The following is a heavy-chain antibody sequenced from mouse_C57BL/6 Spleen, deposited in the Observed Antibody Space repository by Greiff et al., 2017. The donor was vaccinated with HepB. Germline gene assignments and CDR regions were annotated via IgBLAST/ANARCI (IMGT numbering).Heavy chain of an antibody. D-gene: IGHD1-1*01. CDR1: GYTFTDYN. CDR3: ARGDKYGSGIY. V-gene: IGHV1-18*01. CDR2: INPYNGGT. J-gene: IGHJ2*01. Sequence: VQLQQPGPELVKPGASVKISCKASGYTFTDYNMDWVKQSHGQSLEWIGDINPYNGGTNYNQKFKGKATLTVVKSSSTAYMELRSLTSEDTAVYAGARGDKYGSGIYWGQGTTLTVSS.